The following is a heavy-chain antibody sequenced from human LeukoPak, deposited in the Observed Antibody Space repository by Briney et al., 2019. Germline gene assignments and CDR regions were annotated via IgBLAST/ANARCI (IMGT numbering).Heavy chain of an antibody. CDR2: ISAYNGNT. J-gene: IGHJ4*02. CDR1: GYTFTSYG. CDR3: ARTGDIYDFWSGYGSVGYFDY. V-gene: IGHV1-18*01. Sequence: GASVKVSCKASGYTFTSYGISWVRQAPGQGLEWMGWISAYNGNTNYAQKFQGRVTMTRDTSISTAYMELSRLRSDDTAVYYCARTGDIYDFWSGYGSVGYFDYWGQGTLVTVSS. D-gene: IGHD3-3*01.